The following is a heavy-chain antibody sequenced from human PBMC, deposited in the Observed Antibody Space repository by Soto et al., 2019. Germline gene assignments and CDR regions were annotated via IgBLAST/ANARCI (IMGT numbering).Heavy chain of an antibody. D-gene: IGHD2-15*01. CDR1: GGSISTSSYY. CDR2: IYYSGST. CDR3: ARDTRTPRYSDRMAA. J-gene: IGHJ6*02. Sequence: QLQLQESGPGLVKPSETLSLTCTVSGGSISTSSYYWGWIRQPPGKGLEWIGSIYYSGSTHYNPSLKSPVTLSLDPSTNQPSLRLSSVTAADTAVYYCARDTRTPRYSDRMAAWGQGTTVTVSS. V-gene: IGHV4-39*02.